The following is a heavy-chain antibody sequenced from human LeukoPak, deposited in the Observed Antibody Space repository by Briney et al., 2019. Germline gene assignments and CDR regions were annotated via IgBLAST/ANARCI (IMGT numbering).Heavy chain of an antibody. CDR3: ATTTYSSGWYDYYYMDV. CDR1: GGSFSGYY. J-gene: IGHJ6*03. Sequence: PSETLSLTCAVYGGSFSGYYWSWIRRPPGKGLEWIGEINHSGSTNYNPSLKSRVTISVDTSKNQFSLKLSSVTAADTAVYYCATTTYSSGWYDYYYMDVWGKGTTVTISS. D-gene: IGHD6-19*01. CDR2: INHSGST. V-gene: IGHV4-34*01.